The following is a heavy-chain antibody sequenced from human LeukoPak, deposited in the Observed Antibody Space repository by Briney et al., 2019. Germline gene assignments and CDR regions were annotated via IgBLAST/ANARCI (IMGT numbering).Heavy chain of an antibody. V-gene: IGHV1-2*02. CDR3: ARYYYGSGSNDY. CDR1: GYTFTGYY. Sequence: ASVRDSCKASGYTFTGYYMHWVRQAPGQGLEWMGWINPNSGGTNYAQKFQGRVTMTRDTSINTAYMELRRLRSDDTAVYYCARYYYGSGSNDYWGQGTLVTVSS. J-gene: IGHJ4*02. CDR2: INPNSGGT. D-gene: IGHD3-10*01.